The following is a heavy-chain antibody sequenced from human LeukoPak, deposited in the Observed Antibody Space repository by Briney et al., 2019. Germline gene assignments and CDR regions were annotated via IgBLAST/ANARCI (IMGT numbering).Heavy chain of an antibody. D-gene: IGHD4-17*01. Sequence: SETLSLTCTVSGGSISSSSYYWGWIRQPPGKGLEWIGSIYYSGSTYYNPSLKSRVTISVDTSKNQFSLKLSSVTAADTAVYYCARAYYGDYAEEFDYWGQGTLVTVSS. CDR3: ARAYYGDYAEEFDY. CDR2: IYYSGST. CDR1: GGSISSSSYY. V-gene: IGHV4-39*01. J-gene: IGHJ4*02.